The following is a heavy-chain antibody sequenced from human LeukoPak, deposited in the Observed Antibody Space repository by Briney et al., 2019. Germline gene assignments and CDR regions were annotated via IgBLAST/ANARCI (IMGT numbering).Heavy chain of an antibody. Sequence: SETLSLTCTVSGGSISSYYWSWIRQPPGKGLEWIGYIYYSGSTNYNPSLKSRVTISVDTSKNQFSLKLSSVTAADTAVYYCARTIVVVVAASYYFDYWGQGTLVTVSS. D-gene: IGHD2-15*01. CDR1: GGSISSYY. J-gene: IGHJ4*02. CDR3: ARTIVVVVAASYYFDY. CDR2: IYYSGST. V-gene: IGHV4-59*08.